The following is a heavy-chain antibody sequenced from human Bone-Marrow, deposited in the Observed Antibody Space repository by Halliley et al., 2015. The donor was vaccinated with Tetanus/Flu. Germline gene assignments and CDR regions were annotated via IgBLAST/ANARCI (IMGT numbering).Heavy chain of an antibody. CDR3: ARDKGFYYGYYGMDV. CDR2: ISYGTSNQ. D-gene: IGHD3-10*01. J-gene: IGHJ6*02. Sequence: AVISYGTSNQYYADSVKGRFTISADISTNTLFLQMNSLKSEDTAVYYCARDKGFYYGYYGMDVWGQGTTVIVSS. V-gene: IGHV3-30*01.